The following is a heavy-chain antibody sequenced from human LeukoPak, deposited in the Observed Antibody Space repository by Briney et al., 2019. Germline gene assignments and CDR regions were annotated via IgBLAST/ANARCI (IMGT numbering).Heavy chain of an antibody. CDR2: INHSGST. J-gene: IGHJ5*02. V-gene: IGHV4-34*01. CDR3: ARVGALLWFGELNRFDP. CDR1: GGSFSGYY. Sequence: SSETLSLTCAVYGGSFSGYYWSWIRQPPGKGLEWIGEINHSGSTNYNPSLKSRVTISVDTSKNQFSLKLSSVTAADTAVYYCARVGALLWFGELNRFDPWGQGTLVTVSS. D-gene: IGHD3-10*01.